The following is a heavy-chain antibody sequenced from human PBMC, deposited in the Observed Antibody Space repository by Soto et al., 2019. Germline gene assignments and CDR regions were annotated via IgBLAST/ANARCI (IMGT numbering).Heavy chain of an antibody. V-gene: IGHV3-48*02. Sequence: GGSLRLSCAAPGFTFRSYSMNRVRPAPGQGLEWVSYIRRSSSTIYYADSVKGRFTITRDNAKNSLYLQMNSLRDEDTAVYYCAREESLRYCSSTSCYHTPLFDYWGQGTLVTVSS. D-gene: IGHD2-2*01. J-gene: IGHJ4*02. CDR1: GFTFRSYS. CDR2: IRRSSSTI. CDR3: AREESLRYCSSTSCYHTPLFDY.